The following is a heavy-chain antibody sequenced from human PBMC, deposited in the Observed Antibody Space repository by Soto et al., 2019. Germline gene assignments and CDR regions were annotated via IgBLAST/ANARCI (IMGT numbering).Heavy chain of an antibody. D-gene: IGHD2-2*01. CDR3: AGEGVTSSMSLPWMGYHYYGLAV. Sequence: QVQLVQSGAEVKKPGSSVKVSCRASGGTFNSHTISWVRQAPGQGLEWMGGIMPMLGVTNYARKFQGRPTMTATESTPTAYMEVSSLTSGDTAVYYCAGEGVTSSMSLPWMGYHYYGLAVWGQGTTVIVSS. V-gene: IGHV1-69*12. CDR2: IMPMLGVT. CDR1: GGTFNSHT. J-gene: IGHJ6*02.